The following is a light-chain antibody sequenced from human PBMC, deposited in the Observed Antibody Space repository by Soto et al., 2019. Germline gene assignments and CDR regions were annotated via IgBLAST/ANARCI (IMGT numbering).Light chain of an antibody. Sequence: QSVLTQPASVSGSPGQSITISCTGTSSDVGSYNLVSWYQQHPGKATKLMIYEVSRRPSGVSNRFSGSKSGNTASLTIFGFQAEDEADYYCCSYAGSSTPYVFGTGTKVTVL. V-gene: IGLV2-23*02. CDR1: SSDVGSYNL. CDR3: CSYAGSSTPYV. J-gene: IGLJ1*01. CDR2: EVS.